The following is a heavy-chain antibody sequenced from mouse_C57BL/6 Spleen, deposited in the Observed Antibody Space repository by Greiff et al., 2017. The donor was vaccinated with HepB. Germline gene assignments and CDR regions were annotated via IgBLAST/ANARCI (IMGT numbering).Heavy chain of an antibody. V-gene: IGHV5-4*01. CDR2: ISDGGSYT. J-gene: IGHJ4*01. CDR3: AREDYYGSRGMDY. D-gene: IGHD1-1*01. Sequence: EVMLVESGGGLVKPGGSLKLSCAASGFTFSSYAMSWVRQTPEKRLEWVATISDGGSYTYYPDNVKGRFTISRDNAKNKLYLQMSHLKSEDTAMYYWAREDYYGSRGMDYWGQGTSVTVSS. CDR1: GFTFSSYA.